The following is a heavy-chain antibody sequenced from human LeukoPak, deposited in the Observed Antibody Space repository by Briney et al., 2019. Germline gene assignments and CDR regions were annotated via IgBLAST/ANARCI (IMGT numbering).Heavy chain of an antibody. J-gene: IGHJ4*02. CDR3: AITYSNYFEY. D-gene: IGHD4-11*01. Sequence: SETLSLTCTVSGGSISSSGYYWGWIRQPPGKGLEWIATIYYTGSTYYSPSLRSRVTISVDTSKNQFSLKLSSVTAADTAVYYCAITYSNYFEYWGQGTLVTVSS. CDR1: GGSISSSGYY. CDR2: IYYTGST. V-gene: IGHV4-39*01.